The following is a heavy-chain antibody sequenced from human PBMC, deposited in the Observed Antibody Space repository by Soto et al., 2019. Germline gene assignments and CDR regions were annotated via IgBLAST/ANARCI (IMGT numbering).Heavy chain of an antibody. J-gene: IGHJ4*02. CDR3: ARDMGRIVLMVYATGGPFDY. Sequence: PGGSLRLSCAASGFTFSSYSMNWVRQAPGKGLEWVSSISSSSSYIYYADSVKGRFTISRDNAKNSLYLQMNSLRAEDTAVYYCARDMGRIVLMVYATGGPFDYWGQGTLVTVSS. CDR1: GFTFSSYS. CDR2: ISSSSSYI. V-gene: IGHV3-21*01. D-gene: IGHD2-8*01.